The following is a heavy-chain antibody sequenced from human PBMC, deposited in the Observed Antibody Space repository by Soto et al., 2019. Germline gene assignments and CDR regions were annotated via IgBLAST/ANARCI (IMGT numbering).Heavy chain of an antibody. CDR2: ISYDGRSE. D-gene: IGHD2-15*01. J-gene: IGHJ6*02. Sequence: LRLSCVASGFTFSNFGIHWVRHSPGKVLELVAGISYDGRSESYVDSVRGRFTLSRDNSKNTLSLQIISLRPEDTGVYYCSKDLDVVMVLSATRGLDVWGQGTTVTVSS. CDR3: SKDLDVVMVLSATRGLDV. V-gene: IGHV3-30*18. CDR1: GFTFSNFG.